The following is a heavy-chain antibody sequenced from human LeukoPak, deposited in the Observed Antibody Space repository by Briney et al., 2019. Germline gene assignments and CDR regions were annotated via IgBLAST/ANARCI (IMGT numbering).Heavy chain of an antibody. CDR1: GFTFSSYG. V-gene: IGHV3-33*06. J-gene: IGHJ4*02. CDR2: ICYYLINP. CDR3: AKNHWNYRPARLSYFDY. Sequence: GGSLXXSCAASGFTFSSYGMDWVGQAPGKGLEGVAVICYYLINPYYPHSVKAPFTISRDNSNTPLYLQMNILRSEDTAVYYCAKNHWNYRPARLSYFDYWGQGTLVTVSS. D-gene: IGHD1-7*01.